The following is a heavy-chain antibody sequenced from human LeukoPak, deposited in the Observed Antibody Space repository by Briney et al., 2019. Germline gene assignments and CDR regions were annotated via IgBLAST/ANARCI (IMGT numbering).Heavy chain of an antibody. D-gene: IGHD3-3*02. V-gene: IGHV3-23*01. CDR3: AKELLAVLTAIDI. Sequence: GGSLRHSCAASGFTFSRNTMNWVRQAPGRGLEWVSAISGSGGSTYYADSVKGRFTISRDNSKNTLYLQMNSLRAEDTAVYYCAKELLAVLTAIDIWGQGTMVTVSS. CDR1: GFTFSRNT. CDR2: ISGSGGST. J-gene: IGHJ3*02.